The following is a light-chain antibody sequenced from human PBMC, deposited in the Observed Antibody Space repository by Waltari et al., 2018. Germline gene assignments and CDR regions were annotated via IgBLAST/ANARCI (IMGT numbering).Light chain of an antibody. CDR2: AAS. CDR1: QGVSTY. J-gene: IGKJ1*01. Sequence: AIRMTQSPASLSASTGERVTISCRASQGVSTYLAWYQQKPGKAPTLLIYAASTLESGVPSKFSGSGSGTDFTLTISCLQSEDFATYYCQQYHTYPWTFGQGTKVEI. V-gene: IGKV1-8*01. CDR3: QQYHTYPWT.